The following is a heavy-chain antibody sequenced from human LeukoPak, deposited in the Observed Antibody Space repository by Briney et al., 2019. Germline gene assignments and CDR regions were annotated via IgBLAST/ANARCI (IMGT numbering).Heavy chain of an antibody. J-gene: IGHJ4*02. V-gene: IGHV5-51*01. D-gene: IGHD4-17*01. CDR3: ARQTTVTTPFDY. Sequence: PGESLKISCKGFGYSFSNYWIGWVRQMPGKGLEWMGIIYLGDSDTRYSPSFQGQVTISADKSISTAYLQWSSLKASDTAMYYCARQTTVTTPFDYWGQGTLVTVSS. CDR1: GYSFSNYW. CDR2: IYLGDSDT.